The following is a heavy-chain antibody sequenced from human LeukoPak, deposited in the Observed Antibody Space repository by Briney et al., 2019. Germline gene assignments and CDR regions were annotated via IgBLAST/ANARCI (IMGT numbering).Heavy chain of an antibody. J-gene: IGHJ4*02. CDR3: ARPPSRGYSSSFEY. V-gene: IGHV5-51*01. D-gene: IGHD2-2*03. Sequence: GEPLKISCKGSGYSFPPYWIAWVGKVPGKGLEWMGIIYPDESNIRYSPSFQGQVTISADKSISTAYLQWSSLKASDTAMYYCARPPSRGYSSSFEYWGQGTLVTVSS. CDR1: GYSFPPYW. CDR2: IYPDESNI.